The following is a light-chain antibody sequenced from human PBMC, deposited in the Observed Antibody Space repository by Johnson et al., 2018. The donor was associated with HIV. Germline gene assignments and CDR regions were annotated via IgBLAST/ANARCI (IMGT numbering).Light chain of an antibody. Sequence: QSVLTQPPSASGTPGQRVTISCSGSSSNIGSNTVNWYQQLPGTAPKLLIYRNNQRPSGVPDRFSGSKSGTSASLAIIGLQAEDEADYYCETWDSSLSGVFETGTKVTVL. CDR3: ETWDSSLSGV. J-gene: IGLJ1*01. CDR2: RNN. V-gene: IGLV1-44*01. CDR1: SSNIGSNT.